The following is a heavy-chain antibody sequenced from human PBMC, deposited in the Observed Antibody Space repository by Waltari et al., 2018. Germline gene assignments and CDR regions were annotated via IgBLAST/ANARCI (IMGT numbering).Heavy chain of an antibody. J-gene: IGHJ4*02. CDR2: INHSGST. CDR1: GGSFSGYY. D-gene: IGHD6-13*01. Sequence: QVQLQQWGAGLLKPSETLSLTCAVYGGSFSGYYWSWIRQPPGKGLEWIGEINHSGSTNNNPSLKGRVTISVDTSKSQFSLKLSSVTAADTAVYYCGRAQSSSRNYFDYWGQGTLVTVSS. CDR3: GRAQSSSRNYFDY. V-gene: IGHV4-34*01.